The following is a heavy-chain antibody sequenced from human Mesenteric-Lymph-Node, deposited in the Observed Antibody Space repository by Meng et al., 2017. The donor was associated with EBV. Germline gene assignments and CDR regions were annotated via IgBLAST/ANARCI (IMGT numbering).Heavy chain of an antibody. CDR1: CGSISSSSYY. V-gene: IGHV4-39*07. D-gene: IGHD4-17*01. Sequence: LQLQESGPGLVKPSEPLSPTCTVSCGSISSSSYYWGWIRQPPGKGLEWIGSIYYSGSTYYNPSLKSRVTISVDTSKNQFSMKLSSVTAADTAVYYCARDLAGYGDYFLYWGQGTLVTVSS. J-gene: IGHJ4*02. CDR3: ARDLAGYGDYFLY. CDR2: IYYSGST.